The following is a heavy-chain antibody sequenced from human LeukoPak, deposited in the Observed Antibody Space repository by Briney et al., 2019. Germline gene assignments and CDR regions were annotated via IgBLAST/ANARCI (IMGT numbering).Heavy chain of an antibody. J-gene: IGHJ3*01. Sequence: GGSLRLSCAASGFTFSNYAVMWVRQAPGQGLEWVSAITSGGAPKYADSVKGRFTISRDNSKNTLYLQMNSLRVEDTAQYFCARDPNGDYIGAFEFWGQGTGVTVSS. D-gene: IGHD4-17*01. CDR2: ITSGGAP. CDR3: ARDPNGDYIGAFEF. V-gene: IGHV3-23*01. CDR1: GFTFSNYA.